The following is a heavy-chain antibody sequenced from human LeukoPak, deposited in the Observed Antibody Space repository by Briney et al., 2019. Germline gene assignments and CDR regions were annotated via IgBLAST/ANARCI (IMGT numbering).Heavy chain of an antibody. CDR2: IYYSGST. V-gene: IGHV4-39*07. D-gene: IGHD1-14*01. CDR1: GGSISSSSYY. J-gene: IGHJ4*02. Sequence: SETLSLTCTVSGGSISSSSYYWGWIRQPPGKGLEWIGSIYYSGSTYYNPSLKSRVTISVDTSKNQFSLKLSSVTAADTAVYYCARERPPERFPKPFDYWGQGTLVTVSS. CDR3: ARERPPERFPKPFDY.